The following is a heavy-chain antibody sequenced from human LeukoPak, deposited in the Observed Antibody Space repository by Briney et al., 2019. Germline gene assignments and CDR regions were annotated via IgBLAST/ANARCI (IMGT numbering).Heavy chain of an antibody. CDR1: GFTFSSYA. CDR2: ISGNGGRT. V-gene: IGHV3-23*01. D-gene: IGHD3-22*01. J-gene: IGHJ6*02. CDR3: AKDGIVVATPIYYYYYGMDV. Sequence: GGSLKLSCEASGFTFSSYAMSWVRQAPGKGLEWVSGISGNGGRTYHADSGKGRFTISRDNSKNTLFLQMYSLRAEDTAVYYCAKDGIVVATPIYYYYYGMDVWGQGTTVTVSS.